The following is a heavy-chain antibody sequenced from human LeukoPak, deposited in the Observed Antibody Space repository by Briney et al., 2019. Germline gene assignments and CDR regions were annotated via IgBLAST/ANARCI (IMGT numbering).Heavy chain of an antibody. CDR2: ISHGGTT. CDR1: GGSIDITNY. Sequence: SGTLSLTCGVSGGSIDITNYWSWVRPAPGKGLEWIGEISHGGTTNYNPSLRSRVAMSLDRANNQFSLSLTSVTAADTAVYYCTRENRPFCPFAHWGQGVLVTVSS. D-gene: IGHD2/OR15-2a*01. CDR3: TRENRPFCPFAH. J-gene: IGHJ4*02. V-gene: IGHV4-4*02.